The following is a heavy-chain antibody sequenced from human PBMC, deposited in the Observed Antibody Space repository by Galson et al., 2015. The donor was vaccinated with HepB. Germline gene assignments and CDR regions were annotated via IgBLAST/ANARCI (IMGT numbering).Heavy chain of an antibody. V-gene: IGHV3-73*01. CDR3: TRNYDYADFTAVSEWFDP. CDR1: GPRFSDPA. CDR2: IRSKANGSAT. Sequence: SLRLSCPPSGPRFSDPAIHWVRQPSGKGLEWVGRIRSKANGSATTYTASQTDRFTITRNAPKNTASPEINSLKTGDTAVYYGTRNYDYADFTAVSEWFDPWGQGSLVTVSS. D-gene: IGHD4-17*01. J-gene: IGHJ5*02.